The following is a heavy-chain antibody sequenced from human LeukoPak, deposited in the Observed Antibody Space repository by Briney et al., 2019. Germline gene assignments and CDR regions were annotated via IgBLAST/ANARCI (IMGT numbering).Heavy chain of an antibody. CDR1: GFTFSDYW. D-gene: IGHD2-2*01. Sequence: PGGSLRLSCTASGFTFSDYWMTWVRQAPGKGLEWVANIKQDGSAKYYVDPVKGRFTISRDNAKNSLYLQMDSLRVEDTATYYYARWRGSTSERSDYWGQGTLVTVSS. J-gene: IGHJ4*02. CDR2: IKQDGSAK. V-gene: IGHV3-7*01. CDR3: ARWRGSTSERSDY.